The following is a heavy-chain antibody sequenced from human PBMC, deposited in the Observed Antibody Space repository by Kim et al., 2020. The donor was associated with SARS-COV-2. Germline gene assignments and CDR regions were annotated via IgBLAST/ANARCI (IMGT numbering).Heavy chain of an antibody. CDR2: IYYSGST. Sequence: SETLSLTCTVSGGSISSGGYYWSWIRQHPGKGLEWIGYIYYSGSTYYNPSLKSRVTISVDTSKNQFSLKLSSVTAADTAVYYCARGSDYYDSSDNDAFDIWGQGTMVTVSS. D-gene: IGHD3-22*01. V-gene: IGHV4-31*03. CDR3: ARGSDYYDSSDNDAFDI. CDR1: GGSISSGGYY. J-gene: IGHJ3*02.